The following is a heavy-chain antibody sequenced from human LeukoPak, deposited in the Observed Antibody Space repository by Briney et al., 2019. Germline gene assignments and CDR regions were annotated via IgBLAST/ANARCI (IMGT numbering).Heavy chain of an antibody. Sequence: SETLSLTCNVSGGSISSSGYYWGWIRQPPGKGLEWIGSIYYSGSTYYNPSLKSRVTISVDTSKNQFSLELSSVTAADAAVYYCARPYSAYDPNWFDPWGQGTLVTVSS. V-gene: IGHV4-39*01. D-gene: IGHD5-12*01. CDR1: GGSISSSGYY. J-gene: IGHJ5*02. CDR2: IYYSGST. CDR3: ARPYSAYDPNWFDP.